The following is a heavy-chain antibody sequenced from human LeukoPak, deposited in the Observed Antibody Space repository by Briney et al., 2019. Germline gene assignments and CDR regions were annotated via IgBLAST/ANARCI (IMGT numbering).Heavy chain of an antibody. D-gene: IGHD3-16*01. J-gene: IGHJ6*03. V-gene: IGHV3-7*03. CDR1: GFTFSNSW. CDR3: AKGSEYLWGSLGTYYFYYMDA. Sequence: RAGGSLRLSCAGSGFTFSNSWMGWVRQAPGKGLEWVANVQHIGGETYYVDSVKGRFTISRDNAKNSVYLQMNSLRAEDTALYYCAKGSEYLWGSLGTYYFYYMDAWGKGTTVTVSS. CDR2: VQHIGGET.